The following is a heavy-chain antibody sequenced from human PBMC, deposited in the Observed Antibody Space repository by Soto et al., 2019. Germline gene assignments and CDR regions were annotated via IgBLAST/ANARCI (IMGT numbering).Heavy chain of an antibody. CDR3: AREETACHLAYGLDD. CDR2: IGTRSDI. CDR1: GFTFSTYS. J-gene: IGHJ4*02. Sequence: PGGSLRLSCVASGFTFSTYSMNWVRQAPGKGLEWVSTIGTRSDIYYAESVKGRFTISRDNAKNSLSLQMNSLRVEDTAVYYCAREETACHLAYGLDDWGQGALVTVSS. D-gene: IGHD2-21*02. V-gene: IGHV3-21*01.